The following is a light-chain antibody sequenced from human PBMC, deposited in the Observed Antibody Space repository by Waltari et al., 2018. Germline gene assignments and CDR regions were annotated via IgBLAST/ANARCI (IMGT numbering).Light chain of an antibody. CDR2: GAS. CDR1: RGISKF. J-gene: IGKJ4*01. CDR3: QQYKTFPLT. V-gene: IGKV1-16*01. Sequence: DIQMTQSPSSLAASVGDRVTITCRASRGISKFLAWFRQKPGKAPESLLYGASSLQSGVPSRFSGSGSGTDFTLTISSLQPEDFASYYCQQYKTFPLTFGGGTKVDI.